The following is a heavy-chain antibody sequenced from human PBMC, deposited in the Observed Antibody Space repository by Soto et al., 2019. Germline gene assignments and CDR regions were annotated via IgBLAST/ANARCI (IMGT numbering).Heavy chain of an antibody. CDR3: ANDRMSRCWYVGYCDY. D-gene: IGHD6-13*01. CDR2: ISYDGSNK. CDR1: GFTFSSYG. J-gene: IGHJ4*02. Sequence: QVQLVESGGGVVQPGRSLRLSCAASGFTFSSYGIHWVRQAPGKGLEWVAVISYDGSNKYSADSVKGRFTIYRDNSKNTLYLQMSSLRAEYTAVYYCANDRMSRCWYVGYCDYRGQGPLVTVSS. V-gene: IGHV3-30*18.